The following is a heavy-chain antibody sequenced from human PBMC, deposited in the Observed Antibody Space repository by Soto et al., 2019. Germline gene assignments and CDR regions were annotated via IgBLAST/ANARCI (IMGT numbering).Heavy chain of an antibody. CDR2: IYWNDDK. D-gene: IGHD3-9*01. J-gene: IGHJ5*02. V-gene: IGHV2-5*01. CDR1: GFSLSTSGVG. CDR3: AHKRLSIADYDILTGPNWFDP. Sequence: QITLKESGPTLLKPTQTLTLTCTFSGFSLSTSGVGVGWIRQPPGKALEWLALIYWNDDKRYSPSLKSRLTITKDTSKNQVVLTMTNMDPVDTATYYCAHKRLSIADYDILTGPNWFDPWGQGTLVTVSS.